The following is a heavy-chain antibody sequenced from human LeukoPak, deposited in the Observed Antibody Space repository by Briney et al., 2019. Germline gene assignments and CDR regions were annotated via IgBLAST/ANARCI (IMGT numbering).Heavy chain of an antibody. V-gene: IGHV3-23*01. CDR3: AKAIHLYAFDI. CDR1: GLTFSSSW. CDR2: ISGSGHDP. Sequence: PGGSLRLSCAVSGLTFSSSWMDWVRQAPGKGLEWVSLISGSGHDPNYADSVKGRFTISRDNSKNTLYLQMNSLRAEDTALYYCAKAIHLYAFDIWGQGTMVTVSS. J-gene: IGHJ3*02.